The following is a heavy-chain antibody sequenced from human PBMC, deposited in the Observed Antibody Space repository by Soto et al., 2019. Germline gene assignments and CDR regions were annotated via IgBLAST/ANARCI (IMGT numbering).Heavy chain of an antibody. V-gene: IGHV2-5*01. CDR2: IYWNDDK. Sequence: GSGPTRVNPTQTLTLTCAFSGVSLSTSGVGVGWIRQPPGKALEWLALIYWNDDKRYSPSLKSRLTITKDTSKNQVVLTMTNMDPVDTATYYCAHSSSSLVTSDWGQGTLVTVSS. CDR1: GVSLSTSGVG. J-gene: IGHJ4*02. D-gene: IGHD2-2*01. CDR3: AHSSSSLVTSD.